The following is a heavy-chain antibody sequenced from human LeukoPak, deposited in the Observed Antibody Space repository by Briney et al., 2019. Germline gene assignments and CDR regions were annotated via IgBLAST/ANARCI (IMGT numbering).Heavy chain of an antibody. V-gene: IGHV3-30*03. CDR1: GFTFSSYG. CDR2: ISYDGSNK. CDR3: ARSIAAALVDYFDY. D-gene: IGHD6-13*01. J-gene: IGHJ4*02. Sequence: GRSLRLSCAASGFTFSSYGMHWVRQAPGKGLVWVAVISYDGSNKYYADSVKGRFTISRDNSKNTLYLQMNSLRAEDTAVYYCARSIAAALVDYFDYWGQGTLVTVSS.